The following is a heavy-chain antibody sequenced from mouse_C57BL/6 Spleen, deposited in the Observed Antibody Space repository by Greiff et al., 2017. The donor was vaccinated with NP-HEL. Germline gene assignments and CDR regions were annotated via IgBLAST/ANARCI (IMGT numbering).Heavy chain of an antibody. J-gene: IGHJ4*01. CDR3: ARHAGYGYYAMDY. Sequence: EVMLVESGGGLVKPGGSLKLSCAASGFTFSSYTMSWVRQTPEKRLEWVATISGGGGNTYYPDSVKGRFTISRDNAKNTLYLQMSSLRSEDTALYYCARHAGYGYYAMDYWGQGTSVTVSS. D-gene: IGHD3-1*01. CDR2: ISGGGGNT. V-gene: IGHV5-9*01. CDR1: GFTFSSYT.